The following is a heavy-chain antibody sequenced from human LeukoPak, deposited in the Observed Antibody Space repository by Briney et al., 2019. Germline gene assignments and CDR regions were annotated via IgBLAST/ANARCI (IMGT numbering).Heavy chain of an antibody. V-gene: IGHV4-39*01. Sequence: PSETLSLACTVSGGSISIIDYYWGWVRQSPGKGLEWIGSVYYSGSTYYHPSLKSRVAISVDMSKKQFSLKLSSVTAADTAVYYCARHGTNHFYDYWGQGTLVTVSS. D-gene: IGHD1-26*01. CDR2: VYYSGST. CDR1: GGSISIIDYY. CDR3: ARHGTNHFYDY. J-gene: IGHJ4*02.